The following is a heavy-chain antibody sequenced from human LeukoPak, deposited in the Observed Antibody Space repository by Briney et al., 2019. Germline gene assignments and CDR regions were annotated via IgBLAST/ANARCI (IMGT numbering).Heavy chain of an antibody. J-gene: IGHJ4*02. D-gene: IGHD3-10*01. V-gene: IGHV1-2*02. CDR3: ARLMVRGVIRQVQKFDY. CDR2: INPNSGGT. Sequence: ASVKVSCKASGYTFTGYYMHWVRQAPGQGLEWMGWINPNSGGTNYAQKFQGRVTMTRNTSISTAYMELSSLRSEDTAVYYCARLMVRGVIRQVQKFDYWGQGTLVTVSS. CDR1: GYTFTGYY.